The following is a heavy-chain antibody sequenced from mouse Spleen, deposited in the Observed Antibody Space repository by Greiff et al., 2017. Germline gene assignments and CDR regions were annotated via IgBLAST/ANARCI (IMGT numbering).Heavy chain of an antibody. CDR3: ASGTAY. Sequence: VQLQQSGAELARPGASVKLSCKASGYTFTSYGISWVKQRTGQGLEWIGEIYPRSGNTYYNEKFKGKATLTADKSSSTAYMELRSLTSEDSAVYFCASGTAYWGQGTLVTVSA. J-gene: IGHJ3*01. CDR1: GYTFTSYG. V-gene: IGHV1-81*01. CDR2: IYPRSGNT. D-gene: IGHD4-1*01.